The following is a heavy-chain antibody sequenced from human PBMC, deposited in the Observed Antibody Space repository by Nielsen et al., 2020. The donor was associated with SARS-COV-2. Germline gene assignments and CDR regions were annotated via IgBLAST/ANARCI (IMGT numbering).Heavy chain of an antibody. J-gene: IGHJ4*02. CDR2: INSDGSST. V-gene: IGHV3-74*01. CDR1: GFSFSSYW. CDR3: ARDYGDYDYFDY. D-gene: IGHD4-17*01. Sequence: GESLKISCAASGFSFSSYWMHWVRQAPGKGLLWVSRINSDGSSTSYADSVKGRFTISRDNAKNTLYLQMNSLRAEDTAVYYCARDYGDYDYFDYWGQGTLVTVSS.